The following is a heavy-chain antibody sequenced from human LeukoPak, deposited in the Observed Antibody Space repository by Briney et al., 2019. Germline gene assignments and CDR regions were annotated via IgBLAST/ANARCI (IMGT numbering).Heavy chain of an antibody. CDR3: ARELLLGYCSGGSCYFDY. V-gene: IGHV3-21*01. D-gene: IGHD2-15*01. J-gene: IGHJ4*02. CDR2: IGTTGSYI. Sequence: GGSLGLSCAASGFTFSNYSMNWVCQAPGKGLEWVSSIGTTGSYIFYADSVKGRFTISRDNAKNSLYLQMNSLRAEDTAVYYCARELLLGYCSGGSCYFDYWGQGTLVTVSS. CDR1: GFTFSNYS.